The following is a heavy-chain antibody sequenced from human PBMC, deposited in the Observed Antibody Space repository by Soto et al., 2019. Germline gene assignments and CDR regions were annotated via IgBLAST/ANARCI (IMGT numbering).Heavy chain of an antibody. V-gene: IGHV3-9*01. CDR2: INWNSGSI. D-gene: IGHD6-13*01. CDR1: GFTFDDYA. CDR3: VKDESINWYSGHFRH. J-gene: IGHJ1*01. Sequence: ESGGGLVQPGRSLRLSCAASGFTFDDYAMHWVRQVPGKGLEWVSGINWNSGSIGYADSAKGRFAISRDNAKNSLHLQMNSLRAEDTAFYYCVKDESINWYSGHFRHWGQGTLVTVSS.